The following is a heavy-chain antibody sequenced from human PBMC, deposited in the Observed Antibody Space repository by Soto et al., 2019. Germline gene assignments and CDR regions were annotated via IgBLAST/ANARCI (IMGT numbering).Heavy chain of an antibody. V-gene: IGHV5-51*01. Sequence: GESLKISCRGTGYNFTKNWIGWVRQMPGKSLEWVGNFYTGDSETRYSPSCQGQVTISVDKSKNAANLHWSSLKATDTDIYYCFILYGTARRGFDYWGPGTLVTVSS. CDR2: FYTGDSET. CDR3: FILYGTARRGFDY. D-gene: IGHD2-8*01. CDR1: GYNFTKNW. J-gene: IGHJ4*02.